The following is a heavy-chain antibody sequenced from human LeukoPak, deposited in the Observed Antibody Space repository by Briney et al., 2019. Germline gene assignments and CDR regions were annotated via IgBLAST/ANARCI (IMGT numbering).Heavy chain of an antibody. CDR3: AKDSLRGYCSSTSCLGERYAAYFDL. CDR1: GFTFSSYG. V-gene: IGHV3-48*01. Sequence: PGGSLRLSCAASGFTFSSYGMNWVRQAPGKGLEWVSYISSSSNIMNYADSVKGRFTTSRDNAKNSLYLQMNSLRAEDTALYYCAKDSLRGYCSSTSCLGERYAAYFDLWGRGTLVTVSS. D-gene: IGHD2-2*01. J-gene: IGHJ2*01. CDR2: ISSSSNIM.